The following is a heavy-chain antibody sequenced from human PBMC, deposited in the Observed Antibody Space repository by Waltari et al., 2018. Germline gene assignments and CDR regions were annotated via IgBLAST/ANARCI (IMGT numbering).Heavy chain of an antibody. D-gene: IGHD1-1*01. CDR3: ARGGDDDNWYPGFFDS. Sequence: EVQLVESGGGLVQPGGSLRLSCVASGFTFSNFWLHWLHQAPGKGLVWGSRIKSEGSSARDADSVKGRFVVSRDNAKNTLYLEINSLGAEDTAGYYCARGGDDDNWYPGFFDSWGQGTLVTVSS. J-gene: IGHJ4*02. CDR2: IKSEGSSA. CDR1: GFTFSNFW. V-gene: IGHV3-74*01.